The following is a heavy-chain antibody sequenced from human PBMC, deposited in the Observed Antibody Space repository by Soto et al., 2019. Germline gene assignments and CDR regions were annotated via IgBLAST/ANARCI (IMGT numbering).Heavy chain of an antibody. D-gene: IGHD6-13*01. Sequence: QVQLVQSGAEVKKPGSSVKVSCKASGGTFSSYTISWVRQAPGQGLEWMGRIIPILGIANYAQKFQGRVTITADKSTSTADMELSSLRSEDTAVYYCARIGPGIAAADNWFDPWGQGTLVTVSS. CDR2: IIPILGIA. V-gene: IGHV1-69*02. J-gene: IGHJ5*02. CDR1: GGTFSSYT. CDR3: ARIGPGIAAADNWFDP.